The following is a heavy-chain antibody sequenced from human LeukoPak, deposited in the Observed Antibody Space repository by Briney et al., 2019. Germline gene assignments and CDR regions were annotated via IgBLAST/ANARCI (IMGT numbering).Heavy chain of an antibody. CDR1: GFTFSDYY. D-gene: IGHD5-12*01. Sequence: GGSLRLSCAASGFTFSDYYMSWIRQAPGKGLEWVAYITSSGDDIYYADSVKGRFTISRDNAKNALFLRMSSLRVEDTATYYCASDIVATSGDFWGQGTLVSVPS. J-gene: IGHJ4*02. CDR2: ITSSGDDI. V-gene: IGHV3-11*01. CDR3: ASDIVATSGDF.